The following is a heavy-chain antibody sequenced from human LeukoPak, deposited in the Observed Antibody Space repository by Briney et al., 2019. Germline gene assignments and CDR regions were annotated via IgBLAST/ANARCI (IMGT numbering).Heavy chain of an antibody. V-gene: IGHV4-34*01. CDR1: GGSFSGYY. CDR3: AGVSLRYYYYYYGMDV. J-gene: IGHJ6*02. D-gene: IGHD3-16*02. Sequence: SETLSLTCAVYGGSFSGYYWSWIRQPPGKGLEWIGEINHSGSTNYNPSLKSRVTISVDTSKNQFSLKLSSVTAADTAVYYCAGVSLRYYYYYYGMDVWGQGTTVTVSS. CDR2: INHSGST.